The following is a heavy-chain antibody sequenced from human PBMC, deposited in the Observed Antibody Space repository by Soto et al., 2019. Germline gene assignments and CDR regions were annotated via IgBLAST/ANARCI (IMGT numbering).Heavy chain of an antibody. Sequence: GESLKISCKGSGYTFTSYWITWVRQMPGKGLEWMGRVDPSDSYTAYSPSFQGHVTISGDKSFTTAYLQWSSLKASDTVMYYCARHSIVSAGDTFDIWGQGTMVTVSS. V-gene: IGHV5-10-1*01. CDR2: VDPSDSYT. CDR1: GYTFTSYW. J-gene: IGHJ3*02. D-gene: IGHD6-13*01. CDR3: ARHSIVSAGDTFDI.